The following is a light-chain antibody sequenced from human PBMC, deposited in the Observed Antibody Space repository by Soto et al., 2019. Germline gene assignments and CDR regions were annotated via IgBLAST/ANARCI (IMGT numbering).Light chain of an antibody. J-gene: IGKJ1*01. V-gene: IGKV1-39*01. CDR2: AAS. CDR3: QQSYSTFTWT. Sequence: DIQITKSPSSLSASVEDRVIITCRASQSISNHLNWYQQKPGKAPKLLIFAASSLQSGVPSRFSGSRSGPDFTLTISSLQPEDFATYYCQQSYSTFTWTFGQGTKVDI. CDR1: QSISNH.